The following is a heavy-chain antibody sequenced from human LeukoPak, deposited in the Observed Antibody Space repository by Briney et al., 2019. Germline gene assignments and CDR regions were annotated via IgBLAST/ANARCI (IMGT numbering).Heavy chain of an antibody. D-gene: IGHD3-22*01. Sequence: GASVKVSCKASGGTFSNYAISWVRQAPGQGLEWMGIINPSGGSTSYAQKFQGRVTMTRDMSTSTVYMELSSLRSEDTAVYYCARDRSQVHYYDSSGYYFDIWGQGTMVTVSS. CDR1: GGTFSNYA. CDR3: ARDRSQVHYYDSSGYYFDI. V-gene: IGHV1-46*01. CDR2: INPSGGST. J-gene: IGHJ3*02.